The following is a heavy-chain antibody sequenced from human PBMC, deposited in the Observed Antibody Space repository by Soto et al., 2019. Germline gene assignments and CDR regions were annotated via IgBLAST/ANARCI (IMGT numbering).Heavy chain of an antibody. D-gene: IGHD2-8*01. Sequence: SVKVSCKASGGTFSSYAISWVRQAPGQGLEWMGGIIPIFGTANYAQKFQGRVTITADESTSTAYMELSSVTAADTAVYYCAKWPNWFDPWGQGTLVTVSS. J-gene: IGHJ5*02. V-gene: IGHV1-69*13. CDR3: AKWPNWFDP. CDR1: GGTFSSYA. CDR2: IIPIFGTA.